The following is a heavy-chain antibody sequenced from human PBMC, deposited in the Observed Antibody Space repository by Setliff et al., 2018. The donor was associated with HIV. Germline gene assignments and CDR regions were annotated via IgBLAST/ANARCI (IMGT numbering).Heavy chain of an antibody. CDR3: ARFGIGGSSGP. J-gene: IGHJ5*02. D-gene: IGHD6-19*01. Sequence: PSETLSLTCSVSGGSISSHYWSWIRQPPVKGLEWIGYIYYSGSTNYNPSLKSGSTNYNASLKSRVTISLDTSKNQFSLKLTSVTAADTAVYYCARFGIGGSSGPWGQGTLVTVSS. V-gene: IGHV4-59*11. CDR2: IYYSGST. CDR1: GGSISSHY.